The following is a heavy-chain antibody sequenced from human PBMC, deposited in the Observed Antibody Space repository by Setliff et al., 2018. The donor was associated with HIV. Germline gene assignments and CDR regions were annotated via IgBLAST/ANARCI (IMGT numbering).Heavy chain of an antibody. D-gene: IGHD3-16*01. Sequence: SVKVSCKASGGTFSSYAISWVRQAPGQGLEWMGGIIPILGIANYAQKFQGRVTITADRSKDIAYMKLSSLRYEDTAMYYCAWGTQRPIDSWGQGTLVTVSS. J-gene: IGHJ4*02. CDR1: GGTFSSYA. CDR3: AWGTQRPIDS. V-gene: IGHV1-69*10. CDR2: IIPILGIA.